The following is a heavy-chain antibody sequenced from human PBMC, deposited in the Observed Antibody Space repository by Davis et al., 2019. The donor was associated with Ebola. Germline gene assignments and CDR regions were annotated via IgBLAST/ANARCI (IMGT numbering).Heavy chain of an antibody. CDR2: IWYDGSNK. CDR3: ARGLSVDYYFYTMDV. Sequence: GESLKISCAASGFTFDDYTLHWVRQAPGKGLEWVTFIWYDGSNKYYADSVKGRFTISRDNSKNMLYLQMNSLRAEDTAVYYCARGLSVDYYFYTMDVWGQGTTVAVSS. CDR1: GFTFDDYT. V-gene: IGHV3-30*02. J-gene: IGHJ6*02.